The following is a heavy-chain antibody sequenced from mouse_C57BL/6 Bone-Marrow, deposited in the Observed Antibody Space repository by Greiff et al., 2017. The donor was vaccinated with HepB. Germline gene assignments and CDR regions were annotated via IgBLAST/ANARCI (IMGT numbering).Heavy chain of an antibody. CDR2: IYPGSGST. V-gene: IGHV1-55*01. CDR3: ARPPRYNGYDYAMDY. D-gene: IGHD1-1*01. J-gene: IGHJ4*01. Sequence: QVHVKQPGAELVKPGASVKMSCKASGYTFTSYWITWVKQRPGQGLEWIGDIYPGSGSTNYNEKFKSKATLTVDTSSSTAYMQLSSLTSEDSAVYYCARPPRYNGYDYAMDYWGQGTSVTVSS. CDR1: GYTFTSYW.